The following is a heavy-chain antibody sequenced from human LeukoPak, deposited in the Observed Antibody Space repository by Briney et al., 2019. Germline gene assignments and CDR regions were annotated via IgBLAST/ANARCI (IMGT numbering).Heavy chain of an antibody. CDR2: ISYDGSNK. Sequence: GGSLRLSCAASGFTFSNHGMNWVRQAPGKGLEWVAVISYDGSNKYYADSVKGRFTISRDNSKNTLYLQMNSLRAEDTAVYYCAKDPSAHSSGYYAYFDYWGQGTLVTVSS. D-gene: IGHD3-22*01. J-gene: IGHJ4*02. CDR3: AKDPSAHSSGYYAYFDY. V-gene: IGHV3-30*18. CDR1: GFTFSNHG.